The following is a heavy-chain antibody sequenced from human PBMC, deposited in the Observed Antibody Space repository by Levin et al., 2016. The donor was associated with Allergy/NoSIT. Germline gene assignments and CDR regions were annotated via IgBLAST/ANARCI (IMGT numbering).Heavy chain of an antibody. V-gene: IGHV4-30-2*01. CDR1: GGSISSGAYY. CDR2: IYHTGTT. Sequence: SETLSLTCTVSGGSISSGAYYWTWIRQPPGKGLEWVGYIYHTGTTNYNPSLKSRVTMSVDKSKDQFSLTLISVTAADTAVYYCASGSGNSWYSGLTFDFWGQGILVTVSS. D-gene: IGHD4-23*01. J-gene: IGHJ4*02. CDR3: ASGSGNSWYSGLTFDF.